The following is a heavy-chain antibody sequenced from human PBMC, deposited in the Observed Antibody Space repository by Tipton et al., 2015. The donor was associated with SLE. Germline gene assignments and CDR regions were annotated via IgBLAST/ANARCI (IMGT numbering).Heavy chain of an antibody. J-gene: IGHJ3*01. CDR2: IYYSGTT. D-gene: IGHD3-3*01. CDR3: ARDPGTDYWEYYYEVDL. V-gene: IGHV4-38-2*02. Sequence: GLVKPSEPLSLKCAVSGYSISAGYYWGWVRQPPGKGLEWIGAIYYSGTTFYNPSFKSRVTISLDTSKNEFFLKMSSLTPADTAVYFCARDPGTDYWEYYYEVDLGGQGTRVTVSS. CDR1: GYSISAGYY.